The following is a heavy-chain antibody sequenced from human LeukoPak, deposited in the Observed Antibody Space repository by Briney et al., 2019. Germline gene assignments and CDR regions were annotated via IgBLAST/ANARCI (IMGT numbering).Heavy chain of an antibody. CDR2: IYHSGST. CDR3: ARGQLWLNYGMDV. J-gene: IGHJ6*02. V-gene: IGHV4-30-4*01. Sequence: SETLSLTCTVSGGSISSGDYYWSWIRQPPGTGLEWIGYIYHSGSTYYNPSLKSRVTISVDTSKNQFSLKLSSVTAADTAVYYCARGQLWLNYGMDVWGQGTTVTVSS. CDR1: GGSISSGDYY. D-gene: IGHD5-18*01.